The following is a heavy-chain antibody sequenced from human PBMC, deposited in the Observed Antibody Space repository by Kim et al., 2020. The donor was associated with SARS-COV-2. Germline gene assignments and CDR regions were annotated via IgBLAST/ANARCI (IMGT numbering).Heavy chain of an antibody. J-gene: IGHJ4*02. D-gene: IGHD2-2*01. CDR2: INYSGST. V-gene: IGHV4-34*01. CDR1: GGSFSAFSGYY. CDR3: TRGPGSTTD. Sequence: SETLSLICAVYGGSFSAFSGYYWSWIRQSPGKGLEWIGEINYSGSTNYNPSLESRVTISVDTFKKQFSLKVTSVTAADTAVYYCTRGPGSTTDWGQGTPV.